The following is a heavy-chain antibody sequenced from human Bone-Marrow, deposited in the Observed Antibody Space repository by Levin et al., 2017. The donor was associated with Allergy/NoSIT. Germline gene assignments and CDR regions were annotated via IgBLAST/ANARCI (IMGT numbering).Heavy chain of an antibody. V-gene: IGHV3-48*01. Sequence: AGGSLRLSCEASGFTFTTYPFNWVRQAPGKGLEWISFISSSGGSMFYADSVKGRFTISRDDATNSVFLQMHSLRADDTAVYYCARDGRSQLQRNFFDFWGQGTLVTVSS. CDR2: ISSSGGSM. D-gene: IGHD3-10*01. CDR3: ARDGRSQLQRNFFDF. J-gene: IGHJ4*02. CDR1: GFTFTTYP.